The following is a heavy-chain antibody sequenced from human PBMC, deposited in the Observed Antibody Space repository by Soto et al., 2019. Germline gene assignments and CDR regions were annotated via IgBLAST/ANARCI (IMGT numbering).Heavy chain of an antibody. V-gene: IGHV1-2*04. D-gene: IGHD6-6*01. Sequence: ASVKVSCKASGYTFTGYYMHWVRQAPGQGLEWMGWINPNSGGTNYAQKFQGWVTMTRDTSISTAYMELSRLRSDDTAVYYCASLAMYSSSPPAFDYWGQGTLVTVSS. J-gene: IGHJ4*02. CDR1: GYTFTGYY. CDR2: INPNSGGT. CDR3: ASLAMYSSSPPAFDY.